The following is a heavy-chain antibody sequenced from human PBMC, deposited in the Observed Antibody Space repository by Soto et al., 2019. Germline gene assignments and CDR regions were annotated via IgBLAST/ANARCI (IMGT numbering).Heavy chain of an antibody. Sequence: EVQLVESGGGLVQPGGSLRLSCVASGLTLSRYWMSWVRQAPGKGLEWVANIKEDGGKTYYVDSVKGRFTISRDNAKNSVYLQMNSLRVEDTAVYYCSGDYYCPGPDWGQGTLVIVSS. CDR1: GLTLSRYW. CDR3: SGDYYCPGPD. V-gene: IGHV3-7*04. CDR2: IKEDGGKT. D-gene: IGHD3-22*01. J-gene: IGHJ4*02.